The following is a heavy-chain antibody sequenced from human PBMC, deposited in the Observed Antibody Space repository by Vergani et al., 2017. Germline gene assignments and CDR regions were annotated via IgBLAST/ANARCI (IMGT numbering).Heavy chain of an antibody. CDR2: IYSTGST. J-gene: IGHJ4*02. CDR1: GDSISSGVYY. V-gene: IGHV4-31*03. CDR3: ARMGGYXEGDALRIGYFDS. Sequence: QVQLQESGPGLVKPSQTLTLTCSVSGDSISSGVYYWNWIRQHPGKGLEWIGYIYSTGSTHHNPSLRRRINMSVDTSKNQFSLKLNSVTAADTAMYYCARMGGYXEGDALRIGYFDSWGPGILVTVSS. D-gene: IGHD2-2*01.